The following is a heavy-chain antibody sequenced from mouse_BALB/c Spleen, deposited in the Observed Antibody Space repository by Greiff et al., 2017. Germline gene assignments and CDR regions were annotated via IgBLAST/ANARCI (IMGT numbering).Heavy chain of an antibody. CDR2: ISYSGST. J-gene: IGHJ4*01. Sequence: EVQLQESGPGLVKPSQSLSLTCTVTGYSITSDYAWNWIRQFPGNKLEWMGYISYSGSTSYNPSLKSRISITRDTSKNQFFLQLNSVTTEDTATYYCARKRTMITTEGDYYAMDYWGQGTSVTVSS. CDR1: GYSITSDYA. D-gene: IGHD2-4*01. V-gene: IGHV3-2*02. CDR3: ARKRTMITTEGDYYAMDY.